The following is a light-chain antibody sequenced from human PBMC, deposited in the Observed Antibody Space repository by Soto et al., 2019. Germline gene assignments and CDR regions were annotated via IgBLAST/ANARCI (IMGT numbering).Light chain of an antibody. J-gene: IGLJ2*01. Sequence: QSVLTQPPSASGTPGQRVTISCSGSNSNIGSNTVNWYQQLPGTAPKLLIHSSDQRPSGVPDRFSGSKSGTSASLAISGLQSEDEADYYCATWDDSLNGLLFGGGTKLTVL. V-gene: IGLV1-44*01. CDR3: ATWDDSLNGLL. CDR1: NSNIGSNT. CDR2: SSD.